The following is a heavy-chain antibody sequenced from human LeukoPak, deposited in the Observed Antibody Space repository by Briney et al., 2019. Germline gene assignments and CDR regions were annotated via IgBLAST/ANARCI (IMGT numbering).Heavy chain of an antibody. J-gene: IGHJ6*03. Sequence: SETLSLTCAVSGGSISSGDYYWSWIRQPPGKCLEWIGYIYFRGTTYYNASLKSRASISRNTPKNQCSLNLSSLTPADPPVCSCAREVATWAYYMDVWGNGTTVTVSS. CDR1: GGSISSGDYY. V-gene: IGHV4-30-4*08. CDR3: AREVATWAYYMDV. CDR2: IYFRGTT. D-gene: IGHD1-1*01.